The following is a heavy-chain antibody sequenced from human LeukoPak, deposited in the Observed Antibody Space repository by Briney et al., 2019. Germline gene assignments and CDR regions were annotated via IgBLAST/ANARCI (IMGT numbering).Heavy chain of an antibody. D-gene: IGHD3-22*01. Sequence: GGSLRLSCAASGFTFSSYAMHWVRQAPGKGLEWVAVISYDGSNKYYADSVKGRFTISRGNSKNTLYLQMNSLRAEDTAVYYCARGSGSSGYYYFDYWGQGTLVTVSS. V-gene: IGHV3-30*04. J-gene: IGHJ4*02. CDR3: ARGSGSSGYYYFDY. CDR2: ISYDGSNK. CDR1: GFTFSSYA.